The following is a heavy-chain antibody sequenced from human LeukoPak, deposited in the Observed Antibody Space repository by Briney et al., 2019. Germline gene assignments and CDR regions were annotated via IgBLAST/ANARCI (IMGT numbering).Heavy chain of an antibody. Sequence: SVKVSCKASGGTFSSYAISWVRQAPGQGLEWMGRIIPILGIANYAQKFQGRVTITADKSTSTAYMELSSLRSEDTAVYYCARRLGIQPRGGWFDPWGQGTLVTVSS. CDR1: GGTFSSYA. V-gene: IGHV1-69*04. J-gene: IGHJ5*02. D-gene: IGHD5-18*01. CDR2: IIPILGIA. CDR3: ARRLGIQPRGGWFDP.